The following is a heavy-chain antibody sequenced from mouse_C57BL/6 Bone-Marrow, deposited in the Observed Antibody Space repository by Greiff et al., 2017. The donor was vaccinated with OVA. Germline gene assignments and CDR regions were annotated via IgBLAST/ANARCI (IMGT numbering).Heavy chain of an antibody. Sequence: VQLQQSGAELVRPGASVKLSCTASGFNIKDDYMHWVKQRPEQGLEWIGWIDPENGDTEYASKFQGKATITADTSYNTAYLQLSSLTSEDTAVYYCTTPYGDFYYYAMDYWGQGTSVTVSS. D-gene: IGHD2-13*01. CDR2: IDPENGDT. CDR1: GFNIKDDY. V-gene: IGHV14-4*01. CDR3: TTPYGDFYYYAMDY. J-gene: IGHJ4*01.